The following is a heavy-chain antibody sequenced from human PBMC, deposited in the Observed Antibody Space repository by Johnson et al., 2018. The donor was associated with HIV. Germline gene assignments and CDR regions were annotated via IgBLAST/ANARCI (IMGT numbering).Heavy chain of an antibody. Sequence: VQLVESGGGLVQPGRSLRLSCAASGFTFSSSAMSWVRQAPGKGLAWVSGISGSGGSTFYADSVKGRFTISRDNSKNTLYLQMNSLRVEDTAVYYCAKDVRGRDSSSWLLDIWGQGTMVTVSS. J-gene: IGHJ3*02. CDR1: GFTFSSSA. D-gene: IGHD6-13*01. V-gene: IGHV3-23*04. CDR3: AKDVRGRDSSSWLLDI. CDR2: ISGSGGST.